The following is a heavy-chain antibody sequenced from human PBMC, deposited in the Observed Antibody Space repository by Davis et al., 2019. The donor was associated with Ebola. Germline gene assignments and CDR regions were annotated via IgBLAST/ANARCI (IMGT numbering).Heavy chain of an antibody. J-gene: IGHJ5*02. CDR2: ISGTAVTT. CDR3: AKGLYCSSSTCHEGGWFGP. V-gene: IGHV3-23*01. Sequence: PGGSLRLSCAASGFTFSSYAMSWVRQAPGKGLECVSFISGTAVTTYYADSVKGRFTISRDNSKNTLYLQMHSLRAEDTAVYYCAKGLYCSSSTCHEGGWFGPWGQGTLVTVSS. D-gene: IGHD2-2*01. CDR1: GFTFSSYA.